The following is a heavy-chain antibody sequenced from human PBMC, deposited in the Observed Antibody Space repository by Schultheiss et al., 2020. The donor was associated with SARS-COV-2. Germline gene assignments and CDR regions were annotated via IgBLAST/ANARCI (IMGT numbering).Heavy chain of an antibody. V-gene: IGHV1-8*03. CDR2: MNPNSGNT. CDR3: ARGTYYHESSGYSIVRYYFDY. D-gene: IGHD3-22*01. CDR1: GYTFTSYG. Sequence: GESLKISCKASGYTFTSYGINWVRQATGQGLEWMGWMNPNSGNTGHAQKFQGRVTFSRNTSISTAYMELSSLRAEDTAVYYCARGTYYHESSGYSIVRYYFDYWGQGAWSPSPQ. J-gene: IGHJ4*02.